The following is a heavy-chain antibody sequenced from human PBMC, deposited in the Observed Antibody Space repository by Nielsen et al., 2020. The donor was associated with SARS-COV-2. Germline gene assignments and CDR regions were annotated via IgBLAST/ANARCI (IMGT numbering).Heavy chain of an antibody. CDR3: ARSDPNYDSSGYYGL. J-gene: IGHJ4*02. CDR1: GFTFSRHV. V-gene: IGHV3-30-3*01. Sequence: GGSLRLSCAASGFTFSRHVMYWVRQAPGKGLEWVSVISYDGNTKYYADSVKGRFTISRDNSKNTLYLQMNSLRAEDTAVYYCARSDPNYDSSGYYGLWGQGTLVTVSS. CDR2: ISYDGNTK. D-gene: IGHD3-22*01.